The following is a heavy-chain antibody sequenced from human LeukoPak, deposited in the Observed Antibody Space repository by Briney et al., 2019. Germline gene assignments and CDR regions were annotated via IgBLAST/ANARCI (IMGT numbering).Heavy chain of an antibody. Sequence: GGSPRLSCAASGFTFSSYWMSWVRQAPGKGLEWVANIKQDGSEKYYVDSVKGRFTISRDNAKNSLYLQMNSLRAEDTAVYYCARDRRAMFDYVVVVDAFFDYWGKGTLVTVSS. CDR2: IKQDGSEK. CDR3: ARDRRAMFDYVVVVDAFFDY. D-gene: IGHD2-15*01. J-gene: IGHJ4*02. V-gene: IGHV3-7*01. CDR1: GFTFSSYW.